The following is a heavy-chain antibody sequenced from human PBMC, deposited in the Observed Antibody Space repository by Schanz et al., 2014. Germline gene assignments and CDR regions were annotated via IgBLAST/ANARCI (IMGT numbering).Heavy chain of an antibody. CDR1: GYTFTSYG. J-gene: IGHJ4*02. Sequence: QVQLVQSGAEVKKPGASVKVSCKASGYTFTSYGISWVRQAPGQGLEWMGWISAYNGNTKYPQKLQGRVTMTTDTSTSTAYMELRSLRADDTAVYDCARDRRLFDRDDLYYFDSWGQGTLVTVSS. D-gene: IGHD3-10*02. CDR2: ISAYNGNT. V-gene: IGHV1-18*01. CDR3: ARDRRLFDRDDLYYFDS.